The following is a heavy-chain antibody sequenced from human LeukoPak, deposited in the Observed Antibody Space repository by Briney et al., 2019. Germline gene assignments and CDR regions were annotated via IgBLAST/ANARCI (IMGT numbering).Heavy chain of an antibody. CDR2: ISSSGSTI. J-gene: IGHJ6*02. V-gene: IGHV3-11*01. D-gene: IGHD3-3*01. CDR1: GFTSSDYY. Sequence: GGSLRLSCAASGFTSSDYYMSWIRQAPGKGLEWVSYISSSGSTIYYADPVKGRFTISRDNAKNSLYLQMNSLRAEDTAVYYCARSHDFWSGYPWYYYYGMDVWGQGTTVTVSS. CDR3: ARSHDFWSGYPWYYYYGMDV.